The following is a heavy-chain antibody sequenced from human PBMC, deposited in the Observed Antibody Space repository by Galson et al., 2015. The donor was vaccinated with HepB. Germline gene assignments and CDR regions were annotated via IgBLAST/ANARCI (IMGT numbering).Heavy chain of an antibody. CDR1: GGTFSSYT. Sequence: SVKVSCKASGGTFSSYTISWVRQVPGQGLEWMGRIIPILGIANYAQKFQGRVTITADKSTSTAYMELSSLRSEDTAVYYCARSLPDFRITGEAGNWYFDLWGRGTLVTVSS. D-gene: IGHD7-27*01. V-gene: IGHV1-69*02. CDR3: ARSLPDFRITGEAGNWYFDL. J-gene: IGHJ2*01. CDR2: IIPILGIA.